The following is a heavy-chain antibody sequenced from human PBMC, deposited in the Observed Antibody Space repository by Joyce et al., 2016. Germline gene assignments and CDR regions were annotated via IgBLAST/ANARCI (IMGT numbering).Heavy chain of an antibody. D-gene: IGHD3-22*01. J-gene: IGHJ4*02. CDR1: GGAFSRHS. V-gene: IGHV1-69*12. CDR2: ITPMFGPA. CDR3: ARESADSSGYYYGLY. Sequence: QVQLVQSGAEVRQPGSSVRLSCKASGGAFSRHSISWGRQAPGQGLEWMGGITPMFGPATDAPKFQGRVTITVDESTGTAYMELNRLRSEDTAMYYCARESADSSGYYYGLYWGQGALVTVSS.